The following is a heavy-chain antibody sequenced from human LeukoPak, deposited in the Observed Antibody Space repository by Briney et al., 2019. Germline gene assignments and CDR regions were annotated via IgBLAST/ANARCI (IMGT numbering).Heavy chain of an antibody. CDR1: GGSISSGGYY. CDR3: ARSGYYDSSGYYYFRDDAFDI. V-gene: IGHV4-31*03. Sequence: SQTLSLTCTVSGGSISSGGYYWSWIRQHPGKGLEWIGYIYYSGSTYYNPSLKSRFTISVYKAKNQLCLKLRAVNAADTAVYYCARSGYYDSSGYYYFRDDAFDIWGQGTMVTVSS. D-gene: IGHD3-22*01. CDR2: IYYSGST. J-gene: IGHJ3*02.